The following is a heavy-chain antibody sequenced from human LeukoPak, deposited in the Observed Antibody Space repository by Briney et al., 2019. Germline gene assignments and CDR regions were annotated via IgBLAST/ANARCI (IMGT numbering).Heavy chain of an antibody. V-gene: IGHV3-23*01. Sequence: GGSLRLSCAASGVTFRSFGMSWVRQVPGQGLEWVTTISDSVLTTHYADSVKGRFTISTDHSRSTFYLHMSRLRSVDTAIYYCAKDPSTFLTTGWYFDLWGRGTLVTVSS. CDR1: GVTFRSFG. D-gene: IGHD4-17*01. CDR3: AKDPSTFLTTGWYFDL. CDR2: ISDSVLTT. J-gene: IGHJ2*01.